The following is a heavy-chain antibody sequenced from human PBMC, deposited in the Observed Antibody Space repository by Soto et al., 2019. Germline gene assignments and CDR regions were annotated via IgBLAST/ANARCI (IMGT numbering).Heavy chain of an antibody. J-gene: IGHJ3*02. D-gene: IGHD2-21*01. V-gene: IGHV4-31*03. CDR3: ARGGGGDHDAFDI. Sequence: QVQLQESGPGLVKPSQTLSLTCTVSGGSISSGGYYWSWIRQHPGKGLEWIGYIYYSGSTYYNPSLKSRVNISVDTSKNQFSLKLSSVTAADTAVYYCARGGGGDHDAFDIWGQGTMVTVSS. CDR2: IYYSGST. CDR1: GGSISSGGYY.